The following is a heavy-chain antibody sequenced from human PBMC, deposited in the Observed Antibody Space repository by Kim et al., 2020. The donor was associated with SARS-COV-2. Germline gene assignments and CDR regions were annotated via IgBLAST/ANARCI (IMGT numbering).Heavy chain of an antibody. V-gene: IGHV4-31*02. CDR3: ARVPSSRGFFDY. D-gene: IGHD6-13*01. J-gene: IGHJ4*02. Sequence: YYTPSLKSRVTISVDTSKNQFSLKLSSVTAADTAVYYCARVPSSRGFFDYWGQGTLVTVSS.